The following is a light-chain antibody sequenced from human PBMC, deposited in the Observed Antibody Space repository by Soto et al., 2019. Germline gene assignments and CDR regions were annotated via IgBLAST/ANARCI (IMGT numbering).Light chain of an antibody. V-gene: IGLV2-14*01. Sequence: QSVLTQPASVSGPPGQSITISCTGTSSDVGPYDYVSWYQQHPGKAPQLMIYAVSNRPSGVSNRFSASKSGNTASLFISGLQAEDEADYYCSSYTSDSSYVFGSGTKVTVL. CDR3: SSYTSDSSYV. CDR1: SSDVGPYDY. CDR2: AVS. J-gene: IGLJ1*01.